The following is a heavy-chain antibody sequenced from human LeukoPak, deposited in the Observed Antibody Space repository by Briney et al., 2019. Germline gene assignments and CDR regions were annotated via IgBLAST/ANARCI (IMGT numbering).Heavy chain of an antibody. CDR3: VRSPGWLSGYYRWYFDY. V-gene: IGHV4-38-2*02. D-gene: IGHD3-9*01. CDR2: IYSSGST. CDR1: GYSISSGYF. J-gene: IGHJ4*02. Sequence: SETLSLTCTVSGYSISSGYFWGWIRQPPGKGLEWIGTIYSSGSTYYNPSLKSRVTISVDTSKNQFSLKLSSVTAADTAVYYCVRSPGWLSGYYRWYFDYWGQGILVTVSS.